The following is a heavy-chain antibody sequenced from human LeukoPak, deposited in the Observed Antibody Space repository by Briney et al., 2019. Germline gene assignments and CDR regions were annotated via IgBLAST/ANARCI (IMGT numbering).Heavy chain of an antibody. CDR3: ARGSSNSSGWYMGNY. J-gene: IGHJ4*02. CDR1: GGSISSSSYY. CDR2: INHSGST. V-gene: IGHV4-39*07. D-gene: IGHD6-19*01. Sequence: PSETLSLTCTVSGGSISSSSYYWGWIRQPPGKGLEWIGEINHSGSTNYNPSLKSRVTISVDTSKNQFSLKLSSVTAADTAVYYCARGSSNSSGWYMGNYWGQGTLVTVSS.